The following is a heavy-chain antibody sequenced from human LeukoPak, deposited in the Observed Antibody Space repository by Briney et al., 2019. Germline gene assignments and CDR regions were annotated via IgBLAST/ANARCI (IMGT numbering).Heavy chain of an antibody. Sequence: GGSLRLSCAASGFTFDDCAMHWVRHAPGKGLEWVSGISWNSGSIGYADSVKGRFTISRDNAKNSLYLQMNSLRAEDMALYYCAKDVGSGSYEAYYYMDVWGKGTTVTVSS. CDR2: ISWNSGSI. J-gene: IGHJ6*03. CDR3: AKDVGSGSYEAYYYMDV. CDR1: GFTFDDCA. V-gene: IGHV3-9*03. D-gene: IGHD3-10*01.